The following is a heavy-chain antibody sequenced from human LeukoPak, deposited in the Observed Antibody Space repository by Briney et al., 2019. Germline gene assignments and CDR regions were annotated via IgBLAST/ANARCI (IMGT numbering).Heavy chain of an antibody. CDR2: IRSKSDGGTT. Sequence: PGGSLRLPCAASGFSLSDAWMSWVRQAPGKGLEWVGRIRSKSDGGTTEYAAPVKGRFTISRDDSKNTLYLQMNSLKTEDTAVYYCSAGRDWGQGTLVTVSS. CDR1: GFSLSDAW. V-gene: IGHV3-15*01. J-gene: IGHJ4*02. CDR3: SAGRD.